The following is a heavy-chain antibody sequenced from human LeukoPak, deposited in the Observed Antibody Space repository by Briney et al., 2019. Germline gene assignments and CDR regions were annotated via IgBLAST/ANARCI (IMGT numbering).Heavy chain of an antibody. CDR2: ISSSSSYI. CDR1: GFTFSSYS. D-gene: IGHD5-18*01. V-gene: IGHV3-21*01. CDR3: ARDLGRVVQLWSVPKHPFDY. J-gene: IGHJ4*02. Sequence: GGSLRLSCAASGFTFSSYSMNWVRQAPGKGLEWVSSISSSSSYIYYADSVKGRFTISRDNAKNSLYLQMNSLRAEDTAVYYCARDLGRVVQLWSVPKHPFDYWGQGTLVTVSS.